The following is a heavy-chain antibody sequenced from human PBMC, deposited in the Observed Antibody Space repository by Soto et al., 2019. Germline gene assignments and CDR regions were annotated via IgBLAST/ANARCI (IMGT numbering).Heavy chain of an antibody. V-gene: IGHV3-53*02. J-gene: IGHJ4*02. D-gene: IGHD3-10*01. CDR1: GFTVSSNY. CDR2: IYSGGST. CDR3: ARGGGGVTMQDYFDY. Sequence: EVQLVETGGGLIQPGGSLRLSCAASGFTVSSNYMSWVRQAPGKGLEWVSIIYSGGSTYYADSVKGRFTISRDNSKNTLYLQMNRLRAEDTAVYYCARGGGGVTMQDYFDYWGQGTLVTVSS.